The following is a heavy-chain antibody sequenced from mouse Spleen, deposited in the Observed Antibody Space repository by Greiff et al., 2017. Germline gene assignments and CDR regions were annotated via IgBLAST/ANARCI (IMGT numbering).Heavy chain of an antibody. J-gene: IGHJ2*01. Sequence: QVQLQQPGAELVRPGSSVKLSCKASGYTFTSYWMHWVKQRPIQGLEWIGNIDPSDSETHYNQKFKDKATLTVDKSSSTAYMQLSSLTSEDSAVYYCARRDSSGGFDYWGQGTTLTVSS. CDR2: IDPSDSET. V-gene: IGHV1-52*01. CDR1: GYTFTSYW. CDR3: ARRDSSGGFDY. D-gene: IGHD3-2*02.